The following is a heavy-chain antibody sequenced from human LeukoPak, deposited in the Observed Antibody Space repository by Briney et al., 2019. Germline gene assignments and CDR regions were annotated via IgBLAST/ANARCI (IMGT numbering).Heavy chain of an antibody. V-gene: IGHV4-38-2*01. CDR3: ARVSGDFYYYMDV. CDR1: GYSISSGYY. CDR2: IHHRGNT. D-gene: IGHD6-25*01. J-gene: IGHJ6*03. Sequence: PSKTLSLTCAVSGYSISSGYYWGWIRQAPGKGREWIGNIHHRGNTYYNPSLKSRVTISLDTSKSQFSLRLSSVTAADTAVYYCARVSGDFYYYMDVWGKGTTVTVSS.